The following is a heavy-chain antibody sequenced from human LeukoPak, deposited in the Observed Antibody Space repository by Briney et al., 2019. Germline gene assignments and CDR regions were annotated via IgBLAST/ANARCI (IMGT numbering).Heavy chain of an antibody. D-gene: IGHD2-15*01. CDR2: ISGRGVST. Sequence: PGGSLRLSCVASGFSFSTYGMGWVRRAPGMGLEWVSIISGRGVSTYYADSVKGRFTISRDSAKNTLYLQMNSLRAEDTGVYYCAKMGVVGARSADLHYFDYWGQGTLVTVST. J-gene: IGHJ4*02. CDR1: GFSFSTYG. V-gene: IGHV3-23*01. CDR3: AKMGVVGARSADLHYFDY.